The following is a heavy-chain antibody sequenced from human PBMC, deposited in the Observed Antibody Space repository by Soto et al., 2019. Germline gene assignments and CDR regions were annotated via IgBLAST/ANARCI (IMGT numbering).Heavy chain of an antibody. D-gene: IGHD6-13*01. CDR2: ISSATTII. CDR1: GFTFSSYS. Sequence: EVQLVESGGGLVQPGGSLRLSCAASGFTFSSYSMNWVRQAPGKGLEWVSYISSATTIIYYAGSVKGRFTISRDNAKNTLYLQMNSLRADDTAVYYCARGIAAAGPKLDYWGQGTLVTVSS. V-gene: IGHV3-48*01. J-gene: IGHJ4*02. CDR3: ARGIAAAGPKLDY.